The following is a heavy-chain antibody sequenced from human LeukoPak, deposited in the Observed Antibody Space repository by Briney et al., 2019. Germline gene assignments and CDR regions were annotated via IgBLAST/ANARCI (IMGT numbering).Heavy chain of an antibody. CDR1: GYTFTSCG. CDR2: ISAYNGNT. J-gene: IGHJ1*01. V-gene: IGHV1-18*01. D-gene: IGHD6-13*01. CDR3: ARAPTTLAAAGTKGYFQH. Sequence: ASVKVSCKASGYTFTSCGISWVRQAPGQGLEWMGWISAYNGNTNYAQKLQGRVTMTTDTSTSTAYMELRSLRSDDTAVYYCARAPTTLAAAGTKGYFQHWGQGTLVTVSS.